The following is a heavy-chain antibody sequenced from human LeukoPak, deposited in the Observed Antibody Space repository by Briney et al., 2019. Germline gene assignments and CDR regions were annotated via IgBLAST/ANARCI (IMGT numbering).Heavy chain of an antibody. J-gene: IGHJ5*02. CDR2: MNPNSGNT. CDR1: GYTFTSYD. Sequence: GASVKVSCKASGYTFTSYDINWVRQATGQGLEWMGWMNPNSGNTGYAQKFQGRVTITRNTSKSTAYMELSSLRSEDTAVYYCATGGYNWNDENWFDPWGQGTLVTVSS. D-gene: IGHD1-1*01. CDR3: ATGGYNWNDENWFDP. V-gene: IGHV1-8*03.